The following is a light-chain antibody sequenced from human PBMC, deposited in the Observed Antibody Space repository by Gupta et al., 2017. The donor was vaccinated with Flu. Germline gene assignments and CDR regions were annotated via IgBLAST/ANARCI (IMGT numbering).Light chain of an antibody. V-gene: IGLV1-51*02. Sequence: QSVLPQPPSVSAAPGQRVTISCSGSSSNIGNNYVSWYQQLPGTAPKLLIYENNKRPSRIPDRFSGSKSGTSATLGITGLQTGDEADYYCGTWYSSLSALYVFGTGTKVTVL. CDR1: SSNIGNNY. CDR2: ENN. J-gene: IGLJ1*01. CDR3: GTWYSSLSALYV.